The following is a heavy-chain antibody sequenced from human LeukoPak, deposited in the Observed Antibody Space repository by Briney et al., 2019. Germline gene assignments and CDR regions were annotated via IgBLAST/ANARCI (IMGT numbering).Heavy chain of an antibody. Sequence: SETLSLTCAVSGGSISSDYWSWIRQPPGKGLEWIGYIYDSGVTTYNPSLKSRVTISADTSKNKFSLKLSSVTAADTAVYYCARGEGSTWHFDYWGQGTLVTVSS. J-gene: IGHJ4*02. V-gene: IGHV4-59*01. CDR2: IYDSGVT. D-gene: IGHD2-2*01. CDR3: ARGEGSTWHFDY. CDR1: GGSISSDY.